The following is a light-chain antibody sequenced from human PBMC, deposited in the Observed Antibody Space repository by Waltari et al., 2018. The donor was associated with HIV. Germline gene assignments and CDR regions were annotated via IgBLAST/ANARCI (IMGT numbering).Light chain of an antibody. CDR1: QNVESW. CDR3: QQYNSDFYT. CDR2: KAS. V-gene: IGKV1-5*03. J-gene: IGKJ2*01. Sequence: IQMTQSPSILSASVGDRVTITGRASQNVESWLAWYQQRPGRAPKLLIYKASTLEYGVPARFSGSGSGTDFTLTINSLQPDDFATYYCQQYNSDFYTFGQGTRLELK.